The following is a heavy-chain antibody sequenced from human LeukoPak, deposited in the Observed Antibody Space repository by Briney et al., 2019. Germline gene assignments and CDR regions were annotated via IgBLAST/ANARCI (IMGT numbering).Heavy chain of an antibody. J-gene: IGHJ5*02. CDR3: ATSIAARLRRGLGWFDP. CDR2: INPNSGGT. Sequence: GSLKVSCKASGYTFTDSYIHSVRQAPGQGLEWMGWINPNSGGTNYAQKFQGRVTMTRDTSISTAYMELSRLRSDDTAVYYCATSIAARLRRGLGWFDPWGQGTLVTVSS. CDR1: GYTFTDSY. D-gene: IGHD6-6*01. V-gene: IGHV1-2*02.